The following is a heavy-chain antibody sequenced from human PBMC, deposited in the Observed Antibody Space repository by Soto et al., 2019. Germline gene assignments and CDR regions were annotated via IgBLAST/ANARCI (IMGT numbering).Heavy chain of an antibody. D-gene: IGHD6-6*01. CDR3: AKGGSFDI. J-gene: IGHJ3*02. Sequence: QVQLVESGGSVVQPGGSRSLSCAASGFSFSYYGLHWVRQAPGKGLEWLALITHDGYNRYYADSVKGRFPHSRDNSKNTIFLQMNTPKSAVTSIYYSAKGGSFDIWDPGTPVSVSS. CDR1: GFSFSYYG. CDR2: ITHDGYNR. V-gene: IGHV3-30*18.